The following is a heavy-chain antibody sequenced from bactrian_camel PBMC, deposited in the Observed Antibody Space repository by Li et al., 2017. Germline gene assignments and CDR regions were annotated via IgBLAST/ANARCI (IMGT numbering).Heavy chain of an antibody. Sequence: VQLVESGGDSVLAGGSLRLSCASSEYMASIFRASSFCMGWSRRAPGREREKVATLDSDGRTSYADSVKGRFTISRDHAKNTVTLQMNRLKPEDTAVYYCAEESSARDYYDTYDCPAEFGTWGQGTQVTVS. CDR1: EYMASIFRASSFC. CDR3: AEESSARDYYDTYDCPAEFGT. D-gene: IGHD2*01. CDR2: LDSDGRT. V-gene: IGHV3S53*01. J-gene: IGHJ6*01.